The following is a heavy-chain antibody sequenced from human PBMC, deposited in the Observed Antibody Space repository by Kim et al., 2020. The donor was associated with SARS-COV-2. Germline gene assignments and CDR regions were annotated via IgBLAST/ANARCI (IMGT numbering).Heavy chain of an antibody. J-gene: IGHJ6*02. CDR3: AKDRTPFYYGMDV. Sequence: GYDDSVKGQFTSSRDNAKNFLYLQMNSLRAEDTALYYCAKDRTPFYYGMDVWGQGTTVTVSS. V-gene: IGHV3-9*01.